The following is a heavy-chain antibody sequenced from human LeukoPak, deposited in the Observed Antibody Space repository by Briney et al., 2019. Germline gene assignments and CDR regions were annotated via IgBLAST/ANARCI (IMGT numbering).Heavy chain of an antibody. D-gene: IGHD7-27*01. J-gene: IGHJ5*01. V-gene: IGHV3-7*04. CDR2: IRDDGSEE. CDR1: GFTFSANW. CDR3: ARVLGLKGFDS. Sequence: GGSLRLSCAASGFTFSANWMTWVRQAPGRGLEWVANIRDDGSEEYYGDSVRGRFTISRDNAKNSVDLQMHSLRVEDTAVYYCARVLGLKGFDSWGQGTLVTVSS.